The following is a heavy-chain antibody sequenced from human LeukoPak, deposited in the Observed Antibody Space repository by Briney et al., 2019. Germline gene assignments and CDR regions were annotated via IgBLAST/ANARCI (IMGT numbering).Heavy chain of an antibody. CDR2: IYTRGST. J-gene: IGHJ5*01. V-gene: IGHV4-61*02. CDR1: GGSISSGRYY. Sequence: PSETLSLTCNVSGGSISSGRYYWSWIRQPAGKGLEWIGRIYTRGSTNYNPSLKSRVTMSVDTSKNQFSLKLSSVTAADTAVYYCATDGMVRGPDAWFDSWGQGTLVAVSS. D-gene: IGHD3-10*01. CDR3: ATDGMVRGPDAWFDS.